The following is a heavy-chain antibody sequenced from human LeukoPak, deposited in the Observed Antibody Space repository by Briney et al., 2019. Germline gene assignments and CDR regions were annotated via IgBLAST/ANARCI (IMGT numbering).Heavy chain of an antibody. Sequence: RSGGSLRLSCAASGFTVSNDYISWVRQVPGKGLEWVSVIYSGGSTYSADSVRGRFTISRDNSKNTLYLQMNSLRAEDTAVYYCATIVPDVNTTLTLDFWVQGTLVTVSS. J-gene: IGHJ4*02. D-gene: IGHD2/OR15-2a*01. CDR2: IYSGGST. V-gene: IGHV3-66*01. CDR3: ATIVPDVNTTLTLDF. CDR1: GFTVSNDY.